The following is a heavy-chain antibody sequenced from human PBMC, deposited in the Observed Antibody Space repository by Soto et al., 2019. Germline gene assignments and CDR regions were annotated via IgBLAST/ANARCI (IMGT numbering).Heavy chain of an antibody. CDR2: INPIFGTA. D-gene: IGHD3-22*01. CDR3: ARDDYYDSSGYWALGY. V-gene: IGHV1-69*06. J-gene: IGHJ4*02. Sequence: QVQLVQSGAEVKKPGSSVKVSCKASGGTFSSYAISWVRQAPGQGLEWMGGINPIFGTADYAQKFQGRVRITADKSTSTAYMELSSLRSEDTAVYYCARDDYYDSSGYWALGYWGQGTLVTVSS. CDR1: GGTFSSYA.